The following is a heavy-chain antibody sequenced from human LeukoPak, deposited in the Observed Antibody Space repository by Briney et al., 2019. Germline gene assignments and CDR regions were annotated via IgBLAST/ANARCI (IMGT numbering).Heavy chain of an antibody. CDR1: GGSFSGYY. V-gene: IGHV4-34*01. Sequence: PSETLSLTCAVYGGSFSGYYWSWIRQPPGKGLEWIGEINHSGSTNYNPSLKSRVTISEDTSKNQFSLKLSSVTAADTAVYYCARDVSSWLDNWGQGTLVTVSS. CDR2: INHSGST. CDR3: ARDVSSWLDN. J-gene: IGHJ4*02. D-gene: IGHD6-13*01.